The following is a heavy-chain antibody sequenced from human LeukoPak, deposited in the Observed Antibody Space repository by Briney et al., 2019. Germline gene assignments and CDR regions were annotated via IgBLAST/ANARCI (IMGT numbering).Heavy chain of an antibody. D-gene: IGHD1-1*01. CDR1: GFSFSVYW. J-gene: IGHJ4*02. Sequence: GGSLRLSCAASGFSFSVYWMSWVRQAPGRGLEWVANLKPDGSEKNYGDSVKGRFTISRDNVKNSLFLQMNSLTAEDTAVYYCVRNWNLDSWGQGTLVTVSS. CDR3: VRNWNLDS. CDR2: LKPDGSEK. V-gene: IGHV3-7*01.